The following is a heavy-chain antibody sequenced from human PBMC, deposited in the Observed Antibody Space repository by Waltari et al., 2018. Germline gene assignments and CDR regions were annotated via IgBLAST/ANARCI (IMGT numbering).Heavy chain of an antibody. CDR2: IKSKTDGGTT. CDR1: GFTFSTAW. J-gene: IGHJ6*02. D-gene: IGHD2-2*01. CDR3: TTALCSSTSCQHYYYYGMDV. Sequence: EVQLVESGGGLVKPGGSLRLSCAASGFTFSTAWMSWVRQAPGKGMVWVGRIKSKTDGGTTDYAAPVKGRFTISRDDSKNTLYLQMNSLKTEDTAVYYCTTALCSSTSCQHYYYYGMDVWGQGTTVTVSS. V-gene: IGHV3-15*01.